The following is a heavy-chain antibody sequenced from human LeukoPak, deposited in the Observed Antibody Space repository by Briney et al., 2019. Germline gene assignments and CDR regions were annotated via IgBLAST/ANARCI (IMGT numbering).Heavy chain of an antibody. J-gene: IGHJ4*02. CDR1: GFTVSSYG. D-gene: IGHD1-7*01. V-gene: IGHV3-74*01. CDR3: ARASHRNSINFDY. CDR2: LNSDGSST. Sequence: GGSLRLSCAASGFTVSSYGMTWVRQAPGKGLVWVSRLNSDGSSTNYAASVKGRFTISRDNAETTLHLQMNNLSAEDTAVYYCARASHRNSINFDYWGQGALVTVSS.